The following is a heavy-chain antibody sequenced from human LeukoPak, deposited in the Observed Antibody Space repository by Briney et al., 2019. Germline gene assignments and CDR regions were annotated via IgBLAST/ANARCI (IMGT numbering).Heavy chain of an antibody. CDR3: ARESKESYGSSFYF. J-gene: IGHJ4*02. V-gene: IGHV3-30-3*01. CDR2: ISYDGSNK. CDR1: GFTFSNYA. Sequence: GGSLRLSCAASGFTFSNYAMHWVRQAPGKGLEWVAVISYDGSNKYYANSVKGRFTISRDNSKNTLYVQMDSLRAEDTAVYYCARESKESYGSSFYFWGQGTLVTVSS. D-gene: IGHD3-10*01.